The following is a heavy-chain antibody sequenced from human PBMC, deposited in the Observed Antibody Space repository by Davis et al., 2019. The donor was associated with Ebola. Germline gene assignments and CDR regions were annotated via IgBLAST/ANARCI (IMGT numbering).Heavy chain of an antibody. CDR3: ARVFAQTDWYFDL. D-gene: IGHD3-3*01. J-gene: IGHJ2*01. Sequence: PGGSLRLSCAASGFIVSGYYMSWVRQAPGKGLHWVSTLYNGGGAFYTDSVQGRFTISRDNSKNTLYLQMDSLRAEDTAVYYCARVFAQTDWYFDLWGRGTLVTVSS. CDR2: LYNGGGA. V-gene: IGHV3-53*01. CDR1: GFIVSGYY.